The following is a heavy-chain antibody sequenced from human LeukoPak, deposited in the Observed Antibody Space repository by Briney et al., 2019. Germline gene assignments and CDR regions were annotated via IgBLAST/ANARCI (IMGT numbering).Heavy chain of an antibody. Sequence: ASVKVSCKAPGYTFTSHDINWVRQATGQGLEWMGRLNPDSGYTGSAQKFQGRVTMTRDTSISTAYMELSSLRSEDTAVYYCARADGGNSPGYYYGLDVWGQGTTVTVSS. CDR1: GYTFTSHD. D-gene: IGHD4-23*01. CDR2: LNPDSGYT. CDR3: ARADGGNSPGYYYGLDV. J-gene: IGHJ6*02. V-gene: IGHV1-8*01.